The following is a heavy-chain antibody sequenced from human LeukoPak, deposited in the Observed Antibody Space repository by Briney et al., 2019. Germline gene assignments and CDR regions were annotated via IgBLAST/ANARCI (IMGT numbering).Heavy chain of an antibody. V-gene: IGHV4-34*01. D-gene: IGHD3-10*01. CDR2: INHSGST. J-gene: IGHJ4*02. CDR3: ARVHSMGSSTPEGFDY. Sequence: SETLSLTCAVYGGSFSGYYWSWIRQPPGKGLEWIGEINHSGSTNYNPSLKSRVTISVDTSKNQFSLKLSSVTAADTAVHYCARVHSMGSSTPEGFDYWGQGTLVTVSS. CDR1: GGSFSGYY.